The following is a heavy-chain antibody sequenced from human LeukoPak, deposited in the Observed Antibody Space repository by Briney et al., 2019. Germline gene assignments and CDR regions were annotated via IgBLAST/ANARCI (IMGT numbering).Heavy chain of an antibody. V-gene: IGHV3-23*01. CDR2: ISGGGGGT. CDR1: GFIVSTYA. J-gene: IGHJ4*02. D-gene: IGHD6-19*01. CDR3: AKDDGSGWYQIDY. Sequence: GGSLRLSCAASGFIVSTYAMSWVRQAPGKGLEWVSGISGGGGGTYFADSVKGRFTISRDNSKNTLYLQMNSLRAEDTAVYYCAKDDGSGWYQIDYWGQGTLVTVSS.